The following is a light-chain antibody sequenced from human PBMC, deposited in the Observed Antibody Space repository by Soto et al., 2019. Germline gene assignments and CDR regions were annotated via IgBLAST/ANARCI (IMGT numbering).Light chain of an antibody. CDR3: QQYGT. J-gene: IGKJ1*01. V-gene: IGKV3-15*01. Sequence: EIVMTQSPGTLSVSPGEGATLSCRAGQGVTTNFAWYQQKSGQSPRLLIYDVSIRATGVPARFSGTGSETDFTLTISGLQSEDFAVYYCQQYGTFGQGTKVDIK. CDR1: QGVTTN. CDR2: DVS.